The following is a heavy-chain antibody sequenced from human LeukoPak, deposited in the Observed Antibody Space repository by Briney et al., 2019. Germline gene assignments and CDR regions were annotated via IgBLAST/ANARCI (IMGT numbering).Heavy chain of an antibody. CDR3: ARDFVYGDYSDY. Sequence: ASVTVSFKASGYTFTSYGISWVRQAPGQGLEWMGWISAYNGNTNYAQKLQGRVTMTTDTSTSTAYMELRSLRSDDTAVYYCARDFVYGDYSDYWGREPWSPSPQ. J-gene: IGHJ4*02. D-gene: IGHD4-17*01. CDR1: GYTFTSYG. CDR2: ISAYNGNT. V-gene: IGHV1-18*01.